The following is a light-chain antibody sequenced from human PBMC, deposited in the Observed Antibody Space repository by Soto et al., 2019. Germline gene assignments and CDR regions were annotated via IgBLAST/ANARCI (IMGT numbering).Light chain of an antibody. J-gene: IGKJ1*01. CDR1: ESVTDY. CDR2: DVS. CDR3: QQRSDWPWT. V-gene: IGKV3-11*01. Sequence: EIVLTQSPATLSLSPGERGTLSCRASESVTDYLAWYQQKPGQAPRLLVYDVSYRAAGIPTRFSGGGSGKDFTLTISNVEPEDFAVYYCQQRSDWPWTVGQGTKVDSK.